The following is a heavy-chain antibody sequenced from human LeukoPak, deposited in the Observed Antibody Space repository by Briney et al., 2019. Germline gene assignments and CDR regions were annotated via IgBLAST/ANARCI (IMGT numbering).Heavy chain of an antibody. Sequence: VGSLRLSSAAPVFTFSIYLMHCVRQAPGKGLCCVSGINIVGSSTSYADSVKRRFTIPRDNAKNTLYLQMTSLRAEDTAEYYCASPTYYYDSSGYTGQGYGMDVWGQGSTVTVSS. CDR2: INIVGSST. J-gene: IGHJ6*02. CDR3: ASPTYYYDSSGYTGQGYGMDV. CDR1: VFTFSIYL. V-gene: IGHV3-74*01. D-gene: IGHD3-22*01.